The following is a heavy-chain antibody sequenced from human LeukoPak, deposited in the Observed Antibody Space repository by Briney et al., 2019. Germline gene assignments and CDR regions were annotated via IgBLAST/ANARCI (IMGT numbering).Heavy chain of an antibody. CDR1: GFSISSGHY. Sequence: SETLSLTCTVSGFSISSGHYWGCVRQPPGAGLEGIGSVYQSGTTYYNPSLKSRVTTSVDMSKNQFSLRLRPVTAADTAVYYCARIFIRNGYSSYFDCWGQGTLVTVSS. CDR2: VYQSGTT. J-gene: IGHJ4*02. CDR3: ARIFIRNGYSSYFDC. V-gene: IGHV4-38-2*02. D-gene: IGHD5-18*01.